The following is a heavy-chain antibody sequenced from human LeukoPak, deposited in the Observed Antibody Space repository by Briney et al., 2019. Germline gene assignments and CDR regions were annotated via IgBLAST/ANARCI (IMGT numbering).Heavy chain of an antibody. D-gene: IGHD1-26*01. Sequence: GGSLRLSCAASGFTFNSYAMSWVRQAPEKGLEWVATISGSGGGTYYAASVKGRFTISRNDSKNTLYLQMNSLRAEDTAVCYCAKDLGRYRNNYFDYWGQGTLVTVSS. CDR3: AKDLGRYRNNYFDY. CDR1: GFTFNSYA. CDR2: ISGSGGGT. J-gene: IGHJ4*02. V-gene: IGHV3-23*01.